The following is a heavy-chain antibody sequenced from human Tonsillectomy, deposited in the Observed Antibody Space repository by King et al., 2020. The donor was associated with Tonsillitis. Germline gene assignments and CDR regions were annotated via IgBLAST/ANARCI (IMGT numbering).Heavy chain of an antibody. CDR1: GFTSSSYS. CDR3: VRDMTSYYDFGSGYYNAFDI. J-gene: IGHJ3*02. CDR2: ISRSSSYI. D-gene: IGHD3-3*01. V-gene: IGHV3-21*01. Sequence: VQLVESGGGLVKPGESLRLSCAASGFTSSSYSMNWVRQAPGTGLEWVSSISRSSSYIYYADSVKGRFTISRDNAKNSLYLQMNSLIAEDTAVYYCVRDMTSYYDFGSGYYNAFDIWGQGTMVTVSS.